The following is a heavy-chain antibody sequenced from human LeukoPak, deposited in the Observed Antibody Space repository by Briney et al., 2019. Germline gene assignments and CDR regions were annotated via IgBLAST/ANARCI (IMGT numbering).Heavy chain of an antibody. CDR1: GGSISSGGYY. V-gene: IGHV4-31*03. D-gene: IGHD4-17*01. J-gene: IGHJ3*02. CDR3: ARENTETTIDI. CDR2: IYYSGST. Sequence: SETLSLTCTVSGGSISSGGYYWSWIRQHPGKGLERIGYIYYSGSTYYNPSLKSRVTISVDTSKNQFSLKLSSVTAADTAVYYCARENTETTIDIWGQGTMVTVSS.